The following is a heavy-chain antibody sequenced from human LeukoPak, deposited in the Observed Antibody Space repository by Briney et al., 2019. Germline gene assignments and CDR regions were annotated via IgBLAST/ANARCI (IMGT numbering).Heavy chain of an antibody. J-gene: IGHJ3*02. CDR1: QFKFNNYG. Sequence: GGSLRLSCATSQFKFNNYGMTWVRQAPGKGLEWVSSITGSGDRTQYADSVQGRFTISRDNSKNTLYLQMNSLRAEDTAVYYCAKDPNGDYIGTFDIWGQGTMVTVSS. CDR3: AKDPNGDYIGTFDI. V-gene: IGHV3-23*01. D-gene: IGHD4-17*01. CDR2: ITGSGDRT.